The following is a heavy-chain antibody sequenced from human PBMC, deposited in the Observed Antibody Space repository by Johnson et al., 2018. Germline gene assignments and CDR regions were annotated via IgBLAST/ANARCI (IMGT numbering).Heavy chain of an antibody. D-gene: IGHD5-24*01. V-gene: IGHV3-30*18. CDR3: AKDDAEDGAFDI. J-gene: IGHJ3*02. Sequence: QVQLQESGGDVVQPGRSLRVSCAASRFSFRNYGMHWVRQAPGEGLEWVAVISYNGSNKKYADSVKGRFTISRDNSKNTLYRQMNSLRDEDTAGYYCAKDDAEDGAFDIWGQGTMVTVSS. CDR2: ISYNGSNK. CDR1: RFSFRNYG.